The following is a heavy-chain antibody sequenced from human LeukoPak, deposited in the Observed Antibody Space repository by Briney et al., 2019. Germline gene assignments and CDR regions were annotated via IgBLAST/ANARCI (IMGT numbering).Heavy chain of an antibody. CDR3: ARDLYYYGSGSYLY. CDR2: ISAYNGNT. CDR1: GYTFTSYG. V-gene: IGHV1-18*01. J-gene: IGHJ4*02. D-gene: IGHD3-10*01. Sequence: VASVKVSCKASGYTFTSYGISWVRQAPGQGLEWMGWISAYNGNTNYAQKLQGRVTMTTDTSTSTAYMELRSLRSDDTAIYYCARDLYYYGSGSYLYWGQGTLVTVSS.